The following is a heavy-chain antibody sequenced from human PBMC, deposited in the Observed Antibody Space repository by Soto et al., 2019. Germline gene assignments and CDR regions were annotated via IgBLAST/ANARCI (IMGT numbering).Heavy chain of an antibody. CDR1: GGTFYRDD. D-gene: IGHD2-2*01. J-gene: IGHJ5*02. CDR2: IIPMFNKP. V-gene: IGHV1-69*04. Sequence: QVQLVQSGAEVKKPGSSVKVSCKGSGGTFYRDDISWVRQAPGQGLEWMGRIIPMFNKPNYAQKFQGRVTITADTSTSTAYTELSSLRAEDTAMYYCARVGDQPYNWFDPWGQGTLVTVSS. CDR3: ARVGDQPYNWFDP.